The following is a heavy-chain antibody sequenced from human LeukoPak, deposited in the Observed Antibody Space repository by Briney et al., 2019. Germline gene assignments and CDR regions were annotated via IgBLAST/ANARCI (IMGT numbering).Heavy chain of an antibody. CDR3: AKGWGERPPFDY. D-gene: IGHD1-1*01. J-gene: IGHJ4*02. V-gene: IGHV3-30*02. Sequence: GGSLRLSCAASGFTFSSYGMHWVRQAPGKGLEWVAFIRYDGSNKYYADSVKGRFTISRDNSKNTLYLQMNSLRAEDTAVYYCAKGWGERPPFDYWGQGTLVTVSS. CDR2: IRYDGSNK. CDR1: GFTFSSYG.